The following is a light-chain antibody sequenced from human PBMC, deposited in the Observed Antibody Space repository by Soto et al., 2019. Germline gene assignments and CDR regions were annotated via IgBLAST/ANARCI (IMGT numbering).Light chain of an antibody. CDR2: NNN. CDR3: AAWDDSLSVLVI. Sequence: QLVLTQPPSASGTPGQRVTISCSGSSSNIGSNYVYWYQQLPGTAPKLLIYNNNQRPSGVPDRFSGSKSGTSASLAISGLRSEDEADYYCAAWDDSLSVLVIFGGGTKLTVL. CDR1: SSNIGSNY. J-gene: IGLJ2*01. V-gene: IGLV1-47*02.